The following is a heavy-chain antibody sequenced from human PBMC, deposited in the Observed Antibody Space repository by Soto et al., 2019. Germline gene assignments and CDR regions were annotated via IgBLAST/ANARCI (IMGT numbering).Heavy chain of an antibody. CDR2: ISTDESST. Sequence: EVQLVESGGGLVQPGGSLRLSCAASGFTFSSYWMHWVRQAPGKGLVWVSCISTDESSTSYADSVKGRFTISRDNAKNTLYLQMNSLRAEDTAVYYGAKGSGITRFDPLGEGTLVTVSS. CDR3: AKGSGITRFDP. D-gene: IGHD1-7*01. J-gene: IGHJ5*02. CDR1: GFTFSSYW. V-gene: IGHV3-74*01.